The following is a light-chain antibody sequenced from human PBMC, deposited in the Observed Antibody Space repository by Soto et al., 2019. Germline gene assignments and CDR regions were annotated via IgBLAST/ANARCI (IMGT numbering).Light chain of an antibody. Sequence: IVMTQSPASLSVSPGERATLSCRASQNVNSNLAWYQQKPGQAPRFLIYGASTRATGIPARFSGSGSGTEFTLTISSLQPDDFATYYCQQYNILLSVGGGTKVEIK. V-gene: IGKV3-15*01. CDR2: GAS. J-gene: IGKJ4*01. CDR1: QNVNSN. CDR3: QQYNILLS.